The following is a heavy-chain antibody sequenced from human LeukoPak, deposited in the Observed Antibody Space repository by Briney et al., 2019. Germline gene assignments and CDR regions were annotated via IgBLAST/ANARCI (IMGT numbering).Heavy chain of an antibody. CDR1: GFTFSSYD. Sequence: GGSLRLSCAASGFTFSSYDMHWVRQATGKGLEWVSAIGTAGDTYYPGSVKGRFTISRENAKSSLYLQMNSLRAGDTAVYYCARGGGSYYNWFDPWGQGTLVTVSS. D-gene: IGHD1-26*01. CDR2: IGTAGDT. V-gene: IGHV3-13*01. J-gene: IGHJ5*02. CDR3: ARGGGSYYNWFDP.